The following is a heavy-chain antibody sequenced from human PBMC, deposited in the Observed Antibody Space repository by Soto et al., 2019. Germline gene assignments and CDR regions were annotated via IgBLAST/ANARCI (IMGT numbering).Heavy chain of an antibody. Sequence: PSETLSLTCAVSGGSISSGGYSWSWIRQPPGRGLEWIGYIYPSGSTYYNPSLRSRVTISMDGSKNQFSLKLSSVTAADTAVYYCARGDNYYDTSGYYPTYFDFWGQGTLVTVSS. D-gene: IGHD3-22*01. J-gene: IGHJ4*02. CDR3: ARGDNYYDTSGYYPTYFDF. CDR2: IYPSGST. CDR1: GGSISSGGYS. V-gene: IGHV4-30-2*01.